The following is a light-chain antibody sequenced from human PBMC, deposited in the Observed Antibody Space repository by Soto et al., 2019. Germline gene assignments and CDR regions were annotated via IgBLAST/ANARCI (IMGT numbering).Light chain of an antibody. Sequence: DIVLTQSPATLSLSPGERATLSCRASQSVGTSLAWFQHKPGQAPRLLLYAASNRAAGIPVRFSGSGSGTYFTLTISSLEPEDFAVYYCQQRNNWLTFGGGTKVEIK. J-gene: IGKJ4*01. CDR3: QQRNNWLT. CDR1: QSVGTS. V-gene: IGKV3-11*01. CDR2: AAS.